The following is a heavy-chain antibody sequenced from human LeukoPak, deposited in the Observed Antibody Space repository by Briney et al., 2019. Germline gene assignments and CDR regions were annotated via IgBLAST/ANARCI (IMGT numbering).Heavy chain of an antibody. V-gene: IGHV3-30*02. D-gene: IGHD3-3*01. CDR3: AKDWYYDFWSGPRSREYYFDY. CDR2: IRYDGSNK. CDR1: GFTFSSYG. Sequence: GGSLRLSCAASGFTFSSYGMHWVRQAPGKGLEWVAFIRYDGSNKYYADSVKGRFTISRDNSKNTLYLQMNSLRAEDTAVYYCAKDWYYDFWSGPRSREYYFDYWGQGTLVTVSS. J-gene: IGHJ4*02.